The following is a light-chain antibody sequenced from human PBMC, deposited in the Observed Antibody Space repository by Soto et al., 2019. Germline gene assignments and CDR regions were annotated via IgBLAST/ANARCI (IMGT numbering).Light chain of an antibody. CDR1: SSDVGGYNS. CDR2: EVS. CDR3: SSYTSSSTLV. J-gene: IGLJ3*02. V-gene: IGLV2-14*01. Sequence: QSVLTQPASVSGSPGQSITISCTGTSSDVGGYNSVSWYQQHPGKAPKLMIYEVSYRPSGVSNRFSGSKSGNSASLTISGLQAEDEADYYCSSYTSSSTLVFGGGTKVTVL.